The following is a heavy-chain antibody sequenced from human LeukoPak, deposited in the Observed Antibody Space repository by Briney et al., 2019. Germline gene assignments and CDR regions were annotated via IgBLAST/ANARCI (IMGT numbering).Heavy chain of an antibody. Sequence: GGSLRLSCTASGFTFSSYAINWVGQAPGKGLEWVSSISPTSTYIYYADSVRGRFTISRDNAKNSLYLQMNSLRDEDTAVYYCARGSITIGRYDYWGQGTLVTVSS. D-gene: IGHD3-10*01. CDR1: GFTFSSYA. CDR2: ISPTSTYI. V-gene: IGHV3-21*01. J-gene: IGHJ4*02. CDR3: ARGSITIGRYDY.